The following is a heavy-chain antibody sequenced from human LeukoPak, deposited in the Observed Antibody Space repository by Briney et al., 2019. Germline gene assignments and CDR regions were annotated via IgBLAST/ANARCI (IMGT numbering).Heavy chain of an antibody. CDR1: GYTFTSYD. V-gene: IGHV1-2*02. D-gene: IGHD3-22*01. CDR3: ARVPNSMLVVDITGGPGGPFDY. J-gene: IGHJ4*02. CDR2: INPKSGGT. Sequence: GASVKVSCKASGYTFTSYDINWVRQAPGQGLEWMGWINPKSGGTNYAQKFQGRVTVTRDTSIDTAYMELSRLRSDDTAVYYCARVPNSMLVVDITGGPGGPFDYWGQGTLVTVSS.